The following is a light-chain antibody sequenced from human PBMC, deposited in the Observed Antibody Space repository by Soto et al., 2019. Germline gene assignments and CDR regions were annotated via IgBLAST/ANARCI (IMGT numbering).Light chain of an antibody. CDR1: SSDVGGYNY. Sequence: QSALTQPRSASGSPGQSVTISCTGTSSDVGGYNYVSWYQEHPGRAPKLMIYDVSIRPSGVPDRFSGSKSGNTASLTIPGLLAEDEADYYCCSYAGTYSSFVFGSGTKVTVL. CDR3: CSYAGTYSSFV. CDR2: DVS. J-gene: IGLJ1*01. V-gene: IGLV2-11*01.